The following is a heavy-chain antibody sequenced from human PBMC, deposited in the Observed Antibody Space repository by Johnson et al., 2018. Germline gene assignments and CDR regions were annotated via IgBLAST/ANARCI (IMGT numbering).Heavy chain of an antibody. D-gene: IGHD3-10*01. V-gene: IGHV3-30*18. CDR2: MSSDGSKK. J-gene: IGHJ6*02. Sequence: QVQLVEAGGGVVQPGRSLRLSCAASGFTFSSYGLHWVRQAPGKGLAGVSVMSSDGSKKYYADSVKGRFTISRDNSKNTLYLQMTSLRAEDTAVYYCAKGMGARVRGVMDYGMDVWGQGTTVTVSS. CDR1: GFTFSSYG. CDR3: AKGMGARVRGVMDYGMDV.